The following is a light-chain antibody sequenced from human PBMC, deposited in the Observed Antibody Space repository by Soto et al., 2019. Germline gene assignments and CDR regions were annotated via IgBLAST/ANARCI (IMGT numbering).Light chain of an antibody. CDR2: EVS. V-gene: IGLV2-14*01. Sequence: QSSVTQPASVSRSHGQSITISCTGTTSDLAGYNYVSWYQQHPGKAPKLMIYEVSNRPSGVSNRFSGSKSGNTAALTISGLQAEDEADYYCSSYTSSSTPYVFGTGTKVTAL. J-gene: IGLJ1*01. CDR1: TSDLAGYNY. CDR3: SSYTSSSTPYV.